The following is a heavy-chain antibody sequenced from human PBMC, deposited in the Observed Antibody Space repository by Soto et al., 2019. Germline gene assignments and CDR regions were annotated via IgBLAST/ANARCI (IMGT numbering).Heavy chain of an antibody. V-gene: IGHV1-18*01. CDR3: ARENRIVGATLGAFDI. Sequence: QVQLVQSGAEVKKPGASVKVSCKASGYTFTSYGISWVRQAPGQGLEWMGWISAYNGNTNYAQKLQGRVTMTTDRSTSTAYMELRSLRSDDTAVYYCARENRIVGATLGAFDIWGKGTMVTVSS. J-gene: IGHJ3*02. D-gene: IGHD1-26*01. CDR1: GYTFTSYG. CDR2: ISAYNGNT.